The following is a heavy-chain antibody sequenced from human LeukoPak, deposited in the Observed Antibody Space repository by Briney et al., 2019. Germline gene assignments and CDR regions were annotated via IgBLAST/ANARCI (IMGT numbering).Heavy chain of an antibody. D-gene: IGHD3-10*01. J-gene: IGHJ4*02. CDR3: ATPDGSGNKRDFDY. CDR1: GFPFSNYG. V-gene: IGHV3-30*03. CDR2: ISYDGSNK. Sequence: GGSLRPSWAAPGFPFSNYGSHWGRQPPGGGRGWGEFISYDGSNKYYADSVKGRFTISRDNSKNTLYLQMNSLRAEDTAVYYWATPDGSGNKRDFDYWGQGTLVTVSS.